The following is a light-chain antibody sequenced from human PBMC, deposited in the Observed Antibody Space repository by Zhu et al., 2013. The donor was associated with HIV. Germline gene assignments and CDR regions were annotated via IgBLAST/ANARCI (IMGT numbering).Light chain of an antibody. CDR1: QDIRNH. Sequence: DIEMTQSPSSLSASVGDRVTITCRASQDIRNHLGWYQQKPGKAPRRLIYLASTLQSGVPSRFSGSGSGTDFTLTISSLQPEDFATYYCLQSNSYPRTFGQGTRLEIK. CDR3: LQSNSYPRT. J-gene: IGKJ2*02. V-gene: IGKV1-17*01. CDR2: LAS.